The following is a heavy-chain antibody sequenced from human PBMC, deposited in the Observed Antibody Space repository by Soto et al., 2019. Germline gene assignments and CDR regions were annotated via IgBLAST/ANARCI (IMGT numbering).Heavy chain of an antibody. CDR1: GFTFGDYA. Sequence: GGSLRLSCTASGFTFGDYAMSWVRQAPGKGLEWVGFIRSKAYGGTTEYAASVKGRFTISRDDSKSIAYLQMNSLKTEDTAVYYCTRDDCSSTSCYSFDYWGQGTLVTVSS. J-gene: IGHJ4*02. V-gene: IGHV3-49*04. D-gene: IGHD2-2*02. CDR2: IRSKAYGGTT. CDR3: TRDDCSSTSCYSFDY.